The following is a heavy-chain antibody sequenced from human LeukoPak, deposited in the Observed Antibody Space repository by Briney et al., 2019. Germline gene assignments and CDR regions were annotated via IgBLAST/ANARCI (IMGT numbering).Heavy chain of an antibody. J-gene: IGHJ6*02. V-gene: IGHV4-39*01. CDR1: GGSISSSYYC. CDR2: VHYSGST. D-gene: IGHD2/OR15-2a*01. CDR3: ARLGFLRDYYHYGMDV. Sequence: PSETLSLTCTVSGGSISSSYYCWGWIRQPPGKGLEWIGSVHYSGSTYYNPSLKSRVTISVDTSKNQFSLKLNSVTAADTAVYFCARLGFLRDYYHYGMDVWGQGTTVTVSS.